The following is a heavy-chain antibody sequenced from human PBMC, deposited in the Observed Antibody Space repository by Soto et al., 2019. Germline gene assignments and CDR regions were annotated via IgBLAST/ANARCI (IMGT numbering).Heavy chain of an antibody. Sequence: GGSLRLSCAASGFTFSDHHMDWVRQPPGKGLEWVGRARNGAHSYTTAYAASVEGRFAISRDDSKNTLSLQMNNLKTEDTAVYFCATLMGTSFDLWGPGTLVTVSS. CDR1: GFTFSDHH. D-gene: IGHD2-8*01. J-gene: IGHJ4*02. CDR3: ATLMGTSFDL. V-gene: IGHV3-72*01. CDR2: ARNGAHSYTT.